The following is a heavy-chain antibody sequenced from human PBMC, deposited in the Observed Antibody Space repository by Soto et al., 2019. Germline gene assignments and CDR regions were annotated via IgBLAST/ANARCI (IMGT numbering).Heavy chain of an antibody. CDR1: GFPFNNYA. D-gene: IGHD2-21*02. Sequence: PGGSLRLSCAASGFPFNNYAMHWVRQAPGKGLEWVAVIWHDGSNEHYADSVKGRFRIARDNSNNTLYLQMNSLRGEDTALYYCARDDVSMVTTFLDYWGLGTMVTVYS. CDR3: ARDDVSMVTTFLDY. V-gene: IGHV3-33*01. CDR2: IWHDGSNE. J-gene: IGHJ4*02.